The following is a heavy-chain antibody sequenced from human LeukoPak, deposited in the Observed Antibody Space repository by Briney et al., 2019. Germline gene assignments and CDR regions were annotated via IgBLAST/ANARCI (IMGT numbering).Heavy chain of an antibody. CDR3: TTCSVGATIHSTFDF. V-gene: IGHV3-13*01. CDR2: IGTAGDT. CDR1: GFTFSSYD. Sequence: GGSLRLSCAASGFTFSSYDMHWVRQATGKGLEWVSAIGTAGDTYYPGSVKGRFTISRENAKNSLYLQMNSLKTEDTAVYYCTTCSVGATIHSTFDFWGQGALVTVSS. J-gene: IGHJ4*02. D-gene: IGHD1-26*01.